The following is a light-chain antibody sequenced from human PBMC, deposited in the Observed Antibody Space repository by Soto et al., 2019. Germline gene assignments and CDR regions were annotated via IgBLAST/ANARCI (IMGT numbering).Light chain of an antibody. CDR3: QHYDSLPPT. CDR1: PDIVNS. Sequence: IQMTQSPSSLSAFVGDRVTITCQASPDIVNSLNWYQQKPGKAPKLLIYAASSLETGVPSKFSGSGSGTDFTFTISSLQPEDVATYDCQHYDSLPPTFGPGTKVDI. V-gene: IGKV1-33*01. J-gene: IGKJ3*01. CDR2: AAS.